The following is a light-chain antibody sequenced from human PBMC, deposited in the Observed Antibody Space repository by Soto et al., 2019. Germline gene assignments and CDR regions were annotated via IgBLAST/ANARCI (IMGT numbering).Light chain of an antibody. Sequence: QSVLTQPPSVSAAPGQKVTISCSGRSSNIGTNYVSWYQQLPGTAPKLLIYDNNKRPSGIPDRFSGSKSGTSATLGITGLQTGDEADYYCGTWDSSLSGGIFGGGTKLTAL. J-gene: IGLJ2*01. CDR1: SSNIGTNY. V-gene: IGLV1-51*01. CDR2: DNN. CDR3: GTWDSSLSGGI.